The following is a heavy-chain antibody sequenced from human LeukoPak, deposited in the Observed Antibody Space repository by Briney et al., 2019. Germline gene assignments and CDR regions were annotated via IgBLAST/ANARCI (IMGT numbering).Heavy chain of an antibody. CDR1: GGSISTYY. V-gene: IGHV4-59*12. Sequence: SETLSLTCTVSGGSISTYYWSWLRQPPGKGLEWIGYISYSGSTNYNPSLKSRVTISVDTSKNQFSLKLSSVTAADTAVYYCARENRYCSSTSCYLYGMDVWGQGTTVTVSS. D-gene: IGHD2-2*01. CDR2: ISYSGST. J-gene: IGHJ6*02. CDR3: ARENRYCSSTSCYLYGMDV.